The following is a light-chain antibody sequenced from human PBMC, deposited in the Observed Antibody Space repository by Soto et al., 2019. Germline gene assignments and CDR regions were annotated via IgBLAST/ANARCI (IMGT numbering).Light chain of an antibody. Sequence: EIVLTQSPDTLSLSPGDRATLSCRASHSVNRNYLGWYQQKPGQPPRLLINGASNRATGIPDRFLASGSGTDFTLTISRLAPEDFAVYFCQQFGDYPPLTFGGVTKVEI. CDR1: HSVNRNY. CDR3: QQFGDYPPLT. V-gene: IGKV3-20*01. CDR2: GAS. J-gene: IGKJ4*01.